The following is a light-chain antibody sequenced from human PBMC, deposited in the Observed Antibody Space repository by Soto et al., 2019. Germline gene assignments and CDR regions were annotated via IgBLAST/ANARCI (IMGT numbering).Light chain of an antibody. V-gene: IGLV2-23*01. J-gene: IGLJ1*01. Sequence: QSALTQPASVSGSPGQSITISCTGTSSDVGSYNLVSWYQQHPGKAPKLMIYEGSKRPSGVSNRFSGSKSGNTASLTISGLQAEDEADYYCCSYAGRSSHVFGGGTKVTVL. CDR2: EGS. CDR1: SSDVGSYNL. CDR3: CSYAGRSSHV.